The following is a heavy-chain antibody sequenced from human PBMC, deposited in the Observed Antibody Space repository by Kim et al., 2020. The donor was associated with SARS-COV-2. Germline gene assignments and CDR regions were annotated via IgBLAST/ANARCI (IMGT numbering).Heavy chain of an antibody. Sequence: DGRNKYYADSVKGRFTISRDNSKNTLYLQMNSLRAEDTAVYYCAKGSFDYWGQGTLVTVSS. CDR2: DGRNK. CDR3: AKGSFDY. J-gene: IGHJ4*02. V-gene: IGHV3-30*02.